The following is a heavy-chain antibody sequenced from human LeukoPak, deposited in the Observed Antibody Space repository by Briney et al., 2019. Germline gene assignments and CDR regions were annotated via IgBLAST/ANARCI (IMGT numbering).Heavy chain of an antibody. CDR2: INPIGGST. D-gene: IGHD3-9*01. CDR1: GYTFTSYY. J-gene: IGHJ5*02. Sequence: ASVKVSCTASGYTFTSYYIHSVRQAPGQGLEWMGIINPIGGSTIYAQKFQGRVTMTTNTSISTAYMELSSLRSEDTAAYYCARKRLQYFANWFDPWGQGTLVTVSS. V-gene: IGHV1-46*01. CDR3: ARKRLQYFANWFDP.